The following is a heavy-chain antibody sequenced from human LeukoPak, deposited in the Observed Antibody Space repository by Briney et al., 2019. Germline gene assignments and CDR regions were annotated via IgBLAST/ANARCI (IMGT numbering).Heavy chain of an antibody. CDR3: ARDHGTTFSDY. V-gene: IGHV1-69*04. Sequence: GASVKASCKASGYTFTGYYMHWVRQAPGQGLEWMGRIIPILGIANYAQKFQGRVTITADKSTSTAYMELSSLRSEDTAVYYCARDHGTTFSDYWGQGTLVTVSS. CDR2: IIPILGIA. J-gene: IGHJ4*02. CDR1: GYTFTGYY. D-gene: IGHD1-1*01.